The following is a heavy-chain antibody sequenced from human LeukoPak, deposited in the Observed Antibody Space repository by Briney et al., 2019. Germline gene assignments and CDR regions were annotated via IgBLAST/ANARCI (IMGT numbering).Heavy chain of an antibody. CDR3: ARGEWELPDYYGMDV. CDR2: ISSSGSTI. J-gene: IGHJ6*02. CDR1: GFTFSDYY. D-gene: IGHD1-26*01. V-gene: IGHV3-11*01. Sequence: GGSLRLSCAASGFTFSDYYMSWIRQAPGKGLEWVSYISSSGSTIYYADSVKGRFTISRDNAKNTLYLQMNSLRAEDTAVYYCARGEWELPDYYGMDVWGQGTTVTVSS.